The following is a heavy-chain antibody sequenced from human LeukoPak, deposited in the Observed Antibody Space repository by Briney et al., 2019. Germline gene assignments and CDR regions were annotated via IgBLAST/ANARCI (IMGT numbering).Heavy chain of an antibody. D-gene: IGHD3-22*01. Sequence: GGSLRLSCAASGFTFSSYAMHWVRQAPGKGLEYVSAISSNGGSTYYANSVKGRFTISRDNSKNTLYLQMNSLRAEDTAVYYCAKADDSSGYYNDAFDIWGQGTMVTVSS. CDR2: ISSNGGST. V-gene: IGHV3-64*01. CDR1: GFTFSSYA. J-gene: IGHJ3*02. CDR3: AKADDSSGYYNDAFDI.